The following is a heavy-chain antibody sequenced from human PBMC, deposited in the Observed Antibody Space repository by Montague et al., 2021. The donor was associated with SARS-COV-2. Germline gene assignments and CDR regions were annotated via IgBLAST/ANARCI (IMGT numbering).Heavy chain of an antibody. CDR2: IYSGVST. D-gene: IGHD5-18*01. V-gene: IGHV3-66*01. CDR1: GFTVSRNY. J-gene: IGHJ3*02. CDR3: ARVGYSYGQVASAFDI. Sequence: SLRLSGAASGFTVSRNYMSWVRQAPGKGLEWVSVIYSGVSTYYAYSVNXIFTISGDNSKNTLYLQMNSLGAEDTAVYYCARVGYSYGQVASAFDIWGQGTMVTVSS.